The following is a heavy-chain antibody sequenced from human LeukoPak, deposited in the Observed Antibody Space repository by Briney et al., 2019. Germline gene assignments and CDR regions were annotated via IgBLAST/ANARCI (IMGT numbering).Heavy chain of an antibody. CDR2: ISSSSSTI. Sequence: YPGGSLRLSCAAPGFTFISYSMNWVRQAPGKGLEWVSYISSSSSTIYYADSVKGRFTISRDNAKNSLYLQMNSLRAEDTAVYYCARDWTEAIPYYDFWSGYPNWFDPWGQGTLVTVSS. V-gene: IGHV3-48*01. D-gene: IGHD3-3*01. J-gene: IGHJ5*02. CDR1: GFTFISYS. CDR3: ARDWTEAIPYYDFWSGYPNWFDP.